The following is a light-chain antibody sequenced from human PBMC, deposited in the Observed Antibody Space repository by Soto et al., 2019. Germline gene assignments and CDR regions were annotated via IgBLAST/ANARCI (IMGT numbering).Light chain of an antibody. CDR2: DAS. CDR3: QQSSNWPLLT. Sequence: EIVFTQSPAALFLSPGERATLSRRSSQSVSSYLAWYQQKPGQAHRLLIYDASNRATGIPARFSGSGSGTDFTLTIRRLEPEDFAVYYCQQSSNWPLLTFGGGT. J-gene: IGKJ4*01. V-gene: IGKV3-11*01. CDR1: QSVSSY.